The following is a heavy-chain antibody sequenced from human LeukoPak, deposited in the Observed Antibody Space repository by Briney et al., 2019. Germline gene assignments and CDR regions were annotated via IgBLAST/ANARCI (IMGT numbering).Heavy chain of an antibody. CDR2: IIPIFGTA. D-gene: IGHD2-2*01. CDR3: AKDSAPAALVDAFDI. CDR1: GGTFSSYA. Sequence: ASVKVSCKASGGTFSSYAISWVRQAPGQGLEWMGRIIPIFGTANYAQKFQGRVTITTDESTSTAYMELSSLRSEDTAVYYCAKDSAPAALVDAFDIWGQGTMVTVSS. J-gene: IGHJ3*02. V-gene: IGHV1-69*05.